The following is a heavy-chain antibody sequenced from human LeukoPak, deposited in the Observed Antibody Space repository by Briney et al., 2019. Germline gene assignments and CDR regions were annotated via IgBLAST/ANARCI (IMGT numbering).Heavy chain of an antibody. D-gene: IGHD4-17*01. CDR1: GFTFSSYV. Sequence: GGSLRLSCAASGFTFSSYVMSWVRQAPGKGLEWVSTIATSGGNTHYADSVKGRFTISRDNSKNTLYLQMNSLRAEDTAVYYCAKEAGGYGDYSRYFDLWGRGTLVTVSS. V-gene: IGHV3-23*01. CDR3: AKEAGGYGDYSRYFDL. CDR2: IATSGGNT. J-gene: IGHJ2*01.